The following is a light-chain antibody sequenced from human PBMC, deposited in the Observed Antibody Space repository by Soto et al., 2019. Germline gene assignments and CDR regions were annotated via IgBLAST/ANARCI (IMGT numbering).Light chain of an antibody. Sequence: DIQMTQSPSTLSASVGDRVTITCRARQSISRWLAWYQQKPGKAPRLLIYDVSILESGVPSRFSGSRFGTAFTITISSLQPEDFETYYCQQLKGYPQTFGQGTKVDI. CDR3: QQLKGYPQT. CDR2: DVS. V-gene: IGKV1-5*01. CDR1: QSISRW. J-gene: IGKJ1*01.